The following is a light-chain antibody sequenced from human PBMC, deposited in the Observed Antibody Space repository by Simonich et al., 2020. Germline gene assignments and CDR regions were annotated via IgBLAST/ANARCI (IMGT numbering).Light chain of an antibody. V-gene: IGLV3-1*01. CDR3: QAWDSSTVV. CDR1: KLGDKY. CDR2: QDS. Sequence: SYELTQPPSVSVSPGQTASITCSGDKLGDKYACWYQQKPGQYPVLVIYQDSKRPTGNPERFSSSNSGNTATLTISGTQAMDEADYYCQAWDSSTVVFGGGTKLTVL. J-gene: IGLJ2*01.